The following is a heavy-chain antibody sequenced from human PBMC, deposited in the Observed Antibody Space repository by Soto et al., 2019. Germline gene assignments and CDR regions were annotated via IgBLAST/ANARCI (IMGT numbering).Heavy chain of an antibody. CDR1: GFTFSSYW. CDR2: IKQDGSEK. Sequence: GGSLRLSCAASGFTFSSYWMSWVRQAPGKGLEWVANIKQDGSEKYYVDFVKGRFTISRDNAKNSLYLQMNSLRAEDTAVYYCASAPRSLYRDYYYYYMDVWGKGTTVTVSS. CDR3: ASAPRSLYRDYYYYYMDV. D-gene: IGHD3-16*02. V-gene: IGHV3-7*01. J-gene: IGHJ6*03.